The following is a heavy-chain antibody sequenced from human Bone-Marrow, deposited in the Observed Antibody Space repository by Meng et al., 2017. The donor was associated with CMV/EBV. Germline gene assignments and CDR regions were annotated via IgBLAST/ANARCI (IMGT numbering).Heavy chain of an antibody. CDR3: ARGHYYDSSGYEN. CDR1: GYTFTGYY. V-gene: IGHV1-8*02. J-gene: IGHJ4*02. Sequence: ASVKVSCKASGYTFTGYYMHWVRQAPGQGLEWMGWINPNSGNTGYAQKFQGRVTMTRNTSISTAYMELSSLRSEDTAVYYCARGHYYDSSGYENWGQGTLVTVSS. D-gene: IGHD3-22*01. CDR2: INPNSGNT.